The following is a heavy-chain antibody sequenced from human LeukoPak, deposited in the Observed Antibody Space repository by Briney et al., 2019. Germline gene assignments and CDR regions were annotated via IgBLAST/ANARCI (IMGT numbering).Heavy chain of an antibody. CDR1: GGSISSYY. D-gene: IGHD2-2*01. V-gene: IGHV4-59*01. Sequence: PSETLSLTCTVSGGSISSYYWSWIRQPPGKGLEWIGYIYYSGSTNYNPSLKSRVTISVDTSKNQFSLKLSSVTAADTAVYYCARDVGYYCSSTSCYSANWFDPWGQGTLVTVPS. CDR3: ARDVGYYCSSTSCYSANWFDP. J-gene: IGHJ5*02. CDR2: IYYSGST.